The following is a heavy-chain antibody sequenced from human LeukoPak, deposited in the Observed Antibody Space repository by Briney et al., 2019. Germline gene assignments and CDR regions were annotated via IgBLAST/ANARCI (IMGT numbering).Heavy chain of an antibody. D-gene: IGHD4-23*01. CDR1: GFTFRRHV. J-gene: IGHJ4*02. Sequence: PGGSLRLSCAASGFTFRRHVMHWVRQAPGKGLEWVAIIWHDGSNNYYADSVKGRFTISRDNSKNTLYLQMNSLRAEDTAVYYCARGRPHGNDYWGQGTLVTVSS. CDR2: IWHDGSNN. V-gene: IGHV3-33*01. CDR3: ARGRPHGNDY.